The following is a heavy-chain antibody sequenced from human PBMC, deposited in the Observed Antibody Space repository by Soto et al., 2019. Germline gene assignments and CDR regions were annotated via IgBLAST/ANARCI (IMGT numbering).Heavy chain of an antibody. J-gene: IGHJ2*01. Sequence: PETLSLTCTVSGGSISSYYWSWIRQPPGKGLEWIGYIYYSGSTNYNPSLKSRVTISVDTSKNQFSLKLSSVTAADTAVYYCARDYVAVAGYWYFDLWGRGTLVTVSS. V-gene: IGHV4-59*01. D-gene: IGHD6-19*01. CDR3: ARDYVAVAGYWYFDL. CDR2: IYYSGST. CDR1: GGSISSYY.